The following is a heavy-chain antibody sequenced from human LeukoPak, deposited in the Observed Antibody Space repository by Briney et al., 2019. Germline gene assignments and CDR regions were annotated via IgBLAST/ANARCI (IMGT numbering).Heavy chain of an antibody. J-gene: IGHJ5*02. CDR2: INPNSGGT. Sequence: ASVKVSCKASGYTFTGYYMHWVRQAPGQGPEWMGRINPNSGGTNYAQKFQGRVTMTRDTSISTAYMEQSRLRSDDTAVYYCARETSQLRWTLFDPWGQGTLVTVSS. V-gene: IGHV1-2*06. CDR3: ARETSQLRWTLFDP. CDR1: GYTFTGYY. D-gene: IGHD4-23*01.